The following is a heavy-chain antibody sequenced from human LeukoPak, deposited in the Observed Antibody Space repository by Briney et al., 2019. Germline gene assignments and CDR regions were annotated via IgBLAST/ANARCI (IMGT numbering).Heavy chain of an antibody. Sequence: ASVKVSFKASGYTFTSYYMHWVRHPYGQGLEWMGIINPSDGSTSYAQKFQGRVTMTRDTSTSTVYMELSSLRSEDTAVYYCAREGITATTYFDYWGQGTMVTVSS. CDR1: GYTFTSYY. CDR2: INPSDGST. V-gene: IGHV1-46*01. CDR3: AREGITATTYFDY. D-gene: IGHD1-7*01. J-gene: IGHJ4*02.